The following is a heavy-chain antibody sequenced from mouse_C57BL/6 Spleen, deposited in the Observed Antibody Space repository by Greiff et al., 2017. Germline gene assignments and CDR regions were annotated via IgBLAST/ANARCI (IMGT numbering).Heavy chain of an antibody. J-gene: IGHJ2*01. CDR1: GYTFTSYW. V-gene: IGHV1-74*01. D-gene: IGHD3-2*02. Sequence: QVQLQQPGAELVKPGASVKVSCKSSGYTFTSYWMHWVRPSPGQGLEWMGRIHPSDSDTNYNQKFKDKVTLTVDKSSSTAYMQLSSLTSDDSAVYYCAIWYSSGYFDYWGQGPTLPDSS. CDR3: AIWYSSGYFDY. CDR2: IHPSDSDT.